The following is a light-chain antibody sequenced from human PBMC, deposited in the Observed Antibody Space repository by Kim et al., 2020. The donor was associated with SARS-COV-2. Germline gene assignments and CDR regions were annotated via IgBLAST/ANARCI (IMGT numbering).Light chain of an antibody. CDR1: ELGDKY. CDR2: QDT. Sequence: VSPGQTAGITCSGDELGDKYICWYQQRPGQSPVLVVYQDTKRPSGIPERFSGSNSGNTATLTISGTQAMDEADYYCQAWDISTVVFGGGTQLTVL. J-gene: IGLJ3*02. V-gene: IGLV3-1*01. CDR3: QAWDISTVV.